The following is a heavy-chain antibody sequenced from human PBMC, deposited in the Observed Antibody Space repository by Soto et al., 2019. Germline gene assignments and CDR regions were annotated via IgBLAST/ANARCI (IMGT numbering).Heavy chain of an antibody. CDR3: ARGPGGYCSGGSCYGGYYYGMDV. D-gene: IGHD2-15*01. V-gene: IGHV3-30-3*01. Sequence: GGSLRLSCAASGFTFSSYAMHWVRQAPGKGLEWVAVISYDGSNKYYADSVKGRFTISRDNSKNTLYLQMNSLRAEDTAVYYCARGPGGYCSGGSCYGGYYYGMDVWGQGTTVTVSS. CDR2: ISYDGSNK. CDR1: GFTFSSYA. J-gene: IGHJ6*02.